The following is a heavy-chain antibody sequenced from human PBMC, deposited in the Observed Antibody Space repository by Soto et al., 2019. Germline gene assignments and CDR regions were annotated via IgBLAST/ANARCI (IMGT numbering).Heavy chain of an antibody. J-gene: IGHJ2*01. CDR1: GASIIIHY. V-gene: IGHV4-59*11. D-gene: IGHD4-17*01. CDR3: ARNSDYGSYFDL. CDR2: VHYSGTT. Sequence: QVRLEESGPGLVKPSETLSLTCNVSGASIIIHYWSWIRQPPGKALEWVAFVHYSGTTNYNPSLQSRVFISVDTSQNQFSLKVTSVTAADTAVYFCARNSDYGSYFDLWGRGTLVTVSS.